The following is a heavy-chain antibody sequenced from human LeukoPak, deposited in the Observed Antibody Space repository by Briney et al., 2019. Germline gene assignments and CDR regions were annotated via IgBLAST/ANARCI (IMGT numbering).Heavy chain of an antibody. Sequence: SETLSLTCTVSGGSISSGDYYWSWIRQPPGKGLEWIGYIYYSGSTYYNPSLKSRVTISVDTSKNQFSLKLSSMTAADTAVYYCASSRQQLVDYWGQGTLVTVSS. V-gene: IGHV4-30-4*08. CDR2: IYYSGST. J-gene: IGHJ4*02. CDR3: ASSRQQLVDY. D-gene: IGHD6-13*01. CDR1: GGSISSGDYY.